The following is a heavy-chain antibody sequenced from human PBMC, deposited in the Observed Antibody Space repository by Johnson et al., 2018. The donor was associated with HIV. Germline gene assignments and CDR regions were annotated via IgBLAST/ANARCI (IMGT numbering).Heavy chain of an antibody. CDR3: ARGRLGDPFPGAFDI. CDR1: GFTFDDYG. Sequence: VQLVESGGGVVRPGGSLRLSCAASGFTFDDYGMSWVRQAPGKGLEWVSGINWNGGSTGSADSVMGRFTISRDNAKNSLYLQMNSLRAEDTALYYCARGRLGDPFPGAFDIWGQGTMVTVSS. J-gene: IGHJ3*02. CDR2: INWNGGST. V-gene: IGHV3-20*04. D-gene: IGHD3-16*01.